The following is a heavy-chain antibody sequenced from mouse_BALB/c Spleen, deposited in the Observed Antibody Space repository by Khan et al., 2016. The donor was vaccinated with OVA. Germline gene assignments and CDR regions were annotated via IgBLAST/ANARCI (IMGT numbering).Heavy chain of an antibody. D-gene: IGHD2-2*01. J-gene: IGHJ3*01. V-gene: IGHV1-80*01. CDR1: GYAFSSFW. CDR2: IYPGDGET. Sequence: QVQLQQAGAELVRPGSSVKISCKASGYAFSSFWINWLKQRPGQGLEWIGQIYPGDGETNYNGNFKGKATLTADESSSTAYMQLSSLTSEDSAVYFCARSEGYFAYWGHGTLVTVSA. CDR3: ARSEGYFAY.